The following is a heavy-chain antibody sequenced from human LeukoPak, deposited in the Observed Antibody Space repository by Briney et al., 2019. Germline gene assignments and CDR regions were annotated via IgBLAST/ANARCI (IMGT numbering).Heavy chain of an antibody. J-gene: IGHJ3*02. D-gene: IGHD6-6*01. CDR1: GYTFTSYA. CDR2: INAGNGNT. CDR3: ASVPGTSSSVGHSFDI. Sequence: GASVKVSCKASGYTFTSYAMHWVRQAPGQRLEWMGWINAGNGNTKYSQKFQGRVTITRDTSASTAYMELSSLRAEDKAVYYCASVPGTSSSVGHSFDIWGQGTMVTVSS. V-gene: IGHV1-3*01.